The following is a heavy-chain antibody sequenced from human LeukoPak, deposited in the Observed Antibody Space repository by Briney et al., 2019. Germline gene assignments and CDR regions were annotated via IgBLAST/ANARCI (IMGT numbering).Heavy chain of an antibody. D-gene: IGHD1-26*01. CDR1: GFSLTTSGVG. J-gene: IGHJ4*02. CDR3: AHRLVGFTGSYYQSYFDF. CDR2: IYWDGDK. Sequence: SGPTLVKPTQTLTLTCTFSGFSLTTSGVGVGWIRQPPGKALEWLAVIYWDGDKRYSPSVENRLTITKDTSKNQVVLTMTNMDPVDTATYYCAHRLVGFTGSYYQSYFDFWGQGTLVTVSS. V-gene: IGHV2-5*02.